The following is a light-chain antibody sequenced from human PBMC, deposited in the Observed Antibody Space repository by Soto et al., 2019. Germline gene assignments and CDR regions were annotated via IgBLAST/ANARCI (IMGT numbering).Light chain of an antibody. J-gene: IGKJ1*01. V-gene: IGKV3-20*01. CDR2: AA. CDR1: QSVSSRY. Sequence: EIVLTQSPGTVSLSPGARATLSCRASQSVSSRYLAWYQQKVGQAPRLLIYAAFRAPGTTDRFSGTWSGTDFNLTISRLEPEDVAVYYCQQYVKSPWTFGQGTKVEIK. CDR3: QQYVKSPWT.